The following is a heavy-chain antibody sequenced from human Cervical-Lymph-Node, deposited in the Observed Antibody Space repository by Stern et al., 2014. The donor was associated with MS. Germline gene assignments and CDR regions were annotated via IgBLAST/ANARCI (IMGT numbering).Heavy chain of an antibody. CDR3: ARDPHIAVAGTGGGFDP. D-gene: IGHD6-19*01. Sequence: VHLVESGAEVKKPGTSVKVSCKASGYTFRKYGISWVRQAPGQGLEWMGWISGYNDDTNYVEKFQGRVTMTTDTSTNTAYLELRSLTSDDTAVYYCARDPHIAVAGTGGGFDPWGQGTLVTVSS. CDR1: GYTFRKYG. V-gene: IGHV1-18*01. CDR2: ISGYNDDT. J-gene: IGHJ5*02.